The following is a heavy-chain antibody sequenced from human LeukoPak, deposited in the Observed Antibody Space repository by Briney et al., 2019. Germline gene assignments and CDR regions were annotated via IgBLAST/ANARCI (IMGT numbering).Heavy chain of an antibody. CDR3: ASMSSSGYSVVDY. D-gene: IGHD3-22*01. Sequence: SETLSLTCTVSGGSISSGDYYWGWLRRPPGMGLEWIGYIYYSGSTYYNPSPKSRVTISVDTSKNQFSLKLSSVTAADTAVYYCASMSSSGYSVVDYWGQGTLVTVSS. J-gene: IGHJ4*02. CDR2: IYYSGST. V-gene: IGHV4-30-4*01. CDR1: GGSISSGDYY.